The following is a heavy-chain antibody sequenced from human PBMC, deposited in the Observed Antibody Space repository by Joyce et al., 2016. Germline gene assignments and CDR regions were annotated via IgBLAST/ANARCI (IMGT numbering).Heavy chain of an antibody. CDR3: ARFRGGTYVERYFDY. CDR2: IYYSGNT. D-gene: IGHD3-16*01. Sequence: QVQLQESGPGLVKPSEPLSLTCTVSGGSISGYSWSWIRQPPGKGLEWIGYIYYSGNTNYNPSLMSRVTMSVDMSKTQFSLNLNSVTAADTAVYFCARFRGGTYVERYFDYWGQGTLVTVSS. CDR1: GGSISGYS. V-gene: IGHV4-59*01. J-gene: IGHJ4*02.